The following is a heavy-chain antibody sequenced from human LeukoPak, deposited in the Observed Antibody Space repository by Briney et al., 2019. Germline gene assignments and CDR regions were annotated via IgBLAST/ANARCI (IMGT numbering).Heavy chain of an antibody. CDR3: ARDLAESDAFDI. V-gene: IGHV4-61*01. J-gene: IGHJ3*02. Sequence: PSETLSLTCIVSGGSVSSGSYYWSWIRQPPGKGLEWIGYIYYSGSTNYNPSLKSRVTISVDTSKNQFSLKLKYVTAADTAVYYCARDLAESDAFDIWGQGTMVTVSS. CDR1: GGSVSSGSYY. CDR2: IYYSGST.